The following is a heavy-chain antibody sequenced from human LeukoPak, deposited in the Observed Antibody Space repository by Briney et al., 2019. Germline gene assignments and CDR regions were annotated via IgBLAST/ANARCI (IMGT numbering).Heavy chain of an antibody. D-gene: IGHD2-15*01. V-gene: IGHV3-74*03. CDR3: ARRVDATRWSDP. CDR1: GFTFSNYF. Sequence: PGGSLRLSCAASGFTFSNYFMHWVRQAPGKGLVWVSRINSDGTTTMYADSVKGRFTISRDNAKNTLYLQMNSLRDEDTAVYYCARRVDATRWSDPWGQGTLVTVSS. CDR2: INSDGTTT. J-gene: IGHJ5*02.